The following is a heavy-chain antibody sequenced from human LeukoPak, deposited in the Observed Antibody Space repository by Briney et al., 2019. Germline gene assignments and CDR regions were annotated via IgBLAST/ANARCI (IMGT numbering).Heavy chain of an antibody. Sequence: PSETLSLTCTVSGGSISSYYWSWIRQPPGKGLEWIGYIYTSGSTNYNPSLKSRVTISVDTSKNQFSLKLSSVTAADTAVYYCARRISGVRSSPPSYYYYYMDVWGKGTTVTVSS. V-gene: IGHV4-4*09. J-gene: IGHJ6*03. CDR3: ARRISGVRSSPPSYYYYYMDV. CDR1: GGSISSYY. D-gene: IGHD3-10*01. CDR2: IYTSGST.